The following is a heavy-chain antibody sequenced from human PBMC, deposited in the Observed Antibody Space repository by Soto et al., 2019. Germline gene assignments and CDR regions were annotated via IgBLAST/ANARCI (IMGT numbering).Heavy chain of an antibody. CDR1: GYTFTSYA. Sequence: GASVKVSCKASGYTFTSYAMHWVRQAPGQRLEWMGWINAGSGNTKYSQKFQGRVTITRDTSASTAYMELSSLRSEDTAVYYCASTSTSSSSEFRPSYYYYYYYMDVWGKGTTDTVSS. D-gene: IGHD6-6*01. V-gene: IGHV1-3*01. CDR2: INAGSGNT. J-gene: IGHJ6*03. CDR3: ASTSTSSSSEFRPSYYYYYYYMDV.